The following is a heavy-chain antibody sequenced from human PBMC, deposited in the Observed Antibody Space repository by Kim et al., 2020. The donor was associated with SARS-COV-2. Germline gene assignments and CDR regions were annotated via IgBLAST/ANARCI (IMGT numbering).Heavy chain of an antibody. J-gene: IGHJ3*02. V-gene: IGHV3-23*01. Sequence: GGSLRLSCATSGFTFSRFAMNWFRQAPGKGLEWVSAIGGSGGTTYYAESVKDRFTISRDNSKNTVFLQMRSLRAEDTAVYYCAKFVRECFVGTDAFDIWGQGTMVTVSS. CDR2: IGGSGGTT. D-gene: IGHD3-10*01. CDR1: GFTFSRFA. CDR3: AKFVRECFVGTDAFDI.